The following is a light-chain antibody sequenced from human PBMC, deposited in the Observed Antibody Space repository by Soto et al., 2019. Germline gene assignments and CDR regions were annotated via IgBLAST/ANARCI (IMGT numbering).Light chain of an antibody. CDR2: EVS. CDR3: SSYTSSSTFYV. J-gene: IGLJ1*01. V-gene: IGLV2-14*01. CDR1: SSDVGGHDY. Sequence: QSALTQPASVSGSPGQSITISCNGTSSDVGGHDYVSWYQQHPGKAPKLMIYEVSNRPSGVSNRFSGSKSGNTASLTISGLQAEDEADYYCSSYTSSSTFYVFGTGTKLTVL.